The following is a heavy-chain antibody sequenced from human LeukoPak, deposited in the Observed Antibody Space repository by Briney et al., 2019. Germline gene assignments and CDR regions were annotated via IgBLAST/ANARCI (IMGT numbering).Heavy chain of an antibody. Sequence: GGSLRLSCAASGFTFSSYAMHWVRQAPGKGLEWVAVISYDGSNKYYADSVKGRFTTSRDNSKNTLYLQMNSLRAEDTAVYYCAREGQSEATLDYWGQGTLVTVSS. CDR3: AREGQSEATLDY. V-gene: IGHV3-30*04. CDR2: ISYDGSNK. D-gene: IGHD5-12*01. J-gene: IGHJ4*02. CDR1: GFTFSSYA.